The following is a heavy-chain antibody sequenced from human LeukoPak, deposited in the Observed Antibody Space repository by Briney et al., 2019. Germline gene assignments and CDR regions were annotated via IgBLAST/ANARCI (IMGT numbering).Heavy chain of an antibody. V-gene: IGHV4-34*01. Sequence: SETLSLTCAVSGGSLGNHFWSWIRQPPGKELEWIGEINHSGNTDYNPSLKSRVTISVDASKKQFSLRLNSVTAADTAVFYCARGGGGFDYWGQGTLVTVSS. CDR3: ARGGGGFDY. CDR2: INHSGNT. D-gene: IGHD3-16*01. CDR1: GGSLGNHF. J-gene: IGHJ4*02.